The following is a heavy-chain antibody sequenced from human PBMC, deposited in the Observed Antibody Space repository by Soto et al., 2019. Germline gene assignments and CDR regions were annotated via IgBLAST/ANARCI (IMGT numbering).Heavy chain of an antibody. D-gene: IGHD3-22*01. V-gene: IGHV1-18*01. CDR2: ISAYNGNT. J-gene: IGHJ4*02. Sequence: RASVKVSCKASGYTFTSYGISWVRQAPGQGLEWMGWISAYNGNTNYAQKLQGRVTMTTDTSTSTAYMELRSLRSDDTAAYYCARVRPYYYDSSGYYYGSSYWGQGTLVTVSS. CDR1: GYTFTSYG. CDR3: ARVRPYYYDSSGYYYGSSY.